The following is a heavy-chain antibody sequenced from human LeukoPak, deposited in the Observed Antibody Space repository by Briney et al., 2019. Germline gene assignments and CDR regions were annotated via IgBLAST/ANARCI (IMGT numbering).Heavy chain of an antibody. V-gene: IGHV1-46*01. CDR3: AGNSGSGFDY. CDR1: GYTFTSYY. Sequence: ASVKVSCKASGYTFTSYYIVWVRQAPGQGLEWMGRIDPSGGSTSYAQKFQGRVTMTRGTSTSTVYMELSSLISEDTAVYYCAGNSGSGFDYWGQGTLVTVSS. J-gene: IGHJ4*02. CDR2: IDPSGGST. D-gene: IGHD2-15*01.